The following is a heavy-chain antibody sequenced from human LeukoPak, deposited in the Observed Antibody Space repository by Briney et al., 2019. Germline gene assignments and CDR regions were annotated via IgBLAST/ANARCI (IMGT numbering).Heavy chain of an antibody. CDR2: IYSGGST. Sequence: PGGSLRLSCAASGITFSSYGMHWVRQGPVKGLEWVSVIYSGGSTYYADSVKGRFTISRDNSKNTLYLQMNSLRAEDTAVYYCARVRAWGQGTLVTVSS. CDR3: ARVRA. CDR1: GITFSSYG. V-gene: IGHV3-66*01. J-gene: IGHJ5*02.